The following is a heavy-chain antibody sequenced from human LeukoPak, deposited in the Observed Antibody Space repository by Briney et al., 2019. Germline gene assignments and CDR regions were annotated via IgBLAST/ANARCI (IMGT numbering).Heavy chain of an antibody. CDR2: ISGSGGST. J-gene: IGHJ4*02. CDR1: GFTFSSYA. D-gene: IGHD3-10*01. Sequence: GGSLRLSCAASGFTFSSYAMSWVRQAPGKGLEWVSAISGSGGSTYYADSVKGRFSISRDNAKNSLYLQMNSLRAEDTALYYCAKTRVAGLFGESLDYWGQGTLVTVSS. CDR3: AKTRVAGLFGESLDY. V-gene: IGHV3-23*01.